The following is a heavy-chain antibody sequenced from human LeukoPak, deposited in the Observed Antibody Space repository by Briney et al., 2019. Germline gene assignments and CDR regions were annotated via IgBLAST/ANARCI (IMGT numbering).Heavy chain of an antibody. Sequence: GGSLRLSCAASGFTFSDYYMSWIRQAPGKGLEWVSYISSSGSSIYYADSVKGRFTISRDNANNALYLQINSLRAEDTAVYYCARGRYGDYGDYWGQGTLVTVSS. CDR2: ISSSGSSI. D-gene: IGHD4-17*01. CDR3: ARGRYGDYGDY. V-gene: IGHV3-11*01. CDR1: GFTFSDYY. J-gene: IGHJ4*02.